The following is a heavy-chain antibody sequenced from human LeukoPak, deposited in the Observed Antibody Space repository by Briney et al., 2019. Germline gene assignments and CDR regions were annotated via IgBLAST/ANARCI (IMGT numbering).Heavy chain of an antibody. D-gene: IGHD3-10*01. J-gene: IGHJ4*02. V-gene: IGHV3-23*01. CDR1: GFTFSSYG. CDR2: ISGSGGST. CDR3: ARGEVHYYGSGSDY. Sequence: PGGSLRLSCAASGFTFSSYGMSWVRQAPGKGLEWVSAISGSGGSTYYADSVKGRFTISRHNAKNSLYLQMNSLRAEDTAVYYCARGEVHYYGSGSDYWGQGTLVTVSS.